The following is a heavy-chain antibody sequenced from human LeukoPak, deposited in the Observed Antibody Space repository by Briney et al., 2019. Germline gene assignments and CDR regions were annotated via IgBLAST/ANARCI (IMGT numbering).Heavy chain of an antibody. D-gene: IGHD2-21*01. J-gene: IGHJ4*02. V-gene: IGHV1-2*02. CDR1: GFTLIDYY. CDR2: INPNSGGT. CDR3: VRDISPGFDY. Sequence: ASVKVSCKASGFTLIDYYMHWVRQAPGQGLEWMGWINPNSGGTNYAQKFQGRVTMTRDTYISTAYMELSRLRSDDTAVYYCVRDISPGFDYWGQGTLVTASS.